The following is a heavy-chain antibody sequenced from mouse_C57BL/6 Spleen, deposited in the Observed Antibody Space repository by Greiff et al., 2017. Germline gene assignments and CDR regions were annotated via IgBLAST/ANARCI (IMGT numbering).Heavy chain of an antibody. V-gene: IGHV5-17*01. CDR2: ISSGSSTI. CDR1: GFTFSDYG. Sequence: EVKLVESGGGLVKPGGSLKLSCAASGFTFSDYGMHWVRQAPEKGLEWVAYISSGSSTIYYADTVKGRFTISRDNTKNTLFLQMTSLRSEYTAMYYCARFITTVSYAMDYWGQGTSVTVSS. J-gene: IGHJ4*01. CDR3: ARFITTVSYAMDY. D-gene: IGHD1-1*01.